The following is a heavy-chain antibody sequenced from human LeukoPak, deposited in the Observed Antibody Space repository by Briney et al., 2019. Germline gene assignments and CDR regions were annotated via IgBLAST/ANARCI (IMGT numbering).Heavy chain of an antibody. V-gene: IGHV3-33*06. CDR1: GFTFSSYG. Sequence: GGFLRLSCAASGFTFSSYGMHWVRQAPGKGLEWVAVIWYDGSNKYYADSVKGRFTISRDNSKNTLYLQMNSLRAEDTAVYYCAKDGGYYYMDVWGKGTTVTVSS. J-gene: IGHJ6*03. CDR2: IWYDGSNK. CDR3: AKDGGYYYMDV. D-gene: IGHD3-3*01.